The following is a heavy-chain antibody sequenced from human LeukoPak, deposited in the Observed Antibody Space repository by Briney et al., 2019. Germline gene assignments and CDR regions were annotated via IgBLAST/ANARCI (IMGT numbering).Heavy chain of an antibody. CDR3: ARDSLIAARPGIFDY. Sequence: GGSLRLSCAASGFTFSSYSMHWVRQAPGKGLEWVSSISSSSSYIYYADSVKGRFTISRDNAKNSLYLQMNSLRAEDTAVYYCARDSLIAARPGIFDYWGQGTLVTVSS. J-gene: IGHJ4*02. CDR1: GFTFSSYS. V-gene: IGHV3-21*01. D-gene: IGHD6-6*01. CDR2: ISSSSSYI.